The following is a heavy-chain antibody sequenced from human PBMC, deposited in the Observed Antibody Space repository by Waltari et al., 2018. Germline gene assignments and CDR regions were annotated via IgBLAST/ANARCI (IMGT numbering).Heavy chain of an antibody. CDR2: ITHRVIS. J-gene: IGHJ4*02. CDR1: GASVSSRIHY. D-gene: IGHD4-17*01. Sequence: QLQLQESGPGLVKPSETLSLTCTASGASVSSRIHYWGWIRQSPGKGLEWRGSITHRVISYYNPSRRSRVTLLVDTSKNQFSLRVNSVTAADMALYYCARHMTTVTTSSFDYWGQGALVTVSS. V-gene: IGHV4-39*07. CDR3: ARHMTTVTTSSFDY.